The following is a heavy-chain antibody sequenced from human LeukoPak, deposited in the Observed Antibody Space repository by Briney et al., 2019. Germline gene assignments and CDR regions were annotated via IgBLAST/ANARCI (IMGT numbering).Heavy chain of an antibody. CDR1: GFTFSSYG. CDR3: AKDPPRGRQGYFDY. V-gene: IGHV3-30*18. Sequence: PGGSLRLSCAASGFTFSSYGMHWVRQAPGKGLEWVAVISYDGSNKYYAGSVKGRFTISRDDSKNTLYLQMNSLRAEDTAVYYCAKDPPRGRQGYFDYWGQGTLVTVSS. J-gene: IGHJ4*02. CDR2: ISYDGSNK. D-gene: IGHD3-10*01.